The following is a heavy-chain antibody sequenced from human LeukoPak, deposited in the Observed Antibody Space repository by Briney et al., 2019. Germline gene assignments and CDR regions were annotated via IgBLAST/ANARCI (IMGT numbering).Heavy chain of an antibody. CDR2: ISGSGGST. CDR3: AKDGCSSTSCYVYYYYYGMDV. CDR1: GFTFSDYY. D-gene: IGHD2-2*01. Sequence: PGGSLRLSCAASGFTFSDYYMSWVRQAPGKGLEWVSAISGSGGSTYYADSVKGRFTISRDNSKNTLYLQMNSLRAEDTTVYYCAKDGCSSTSCYVYYYYYGMDVWGQGTTVTVSS. J-gene: IGHJ6*02. V-gene: IGHV3-23*01.